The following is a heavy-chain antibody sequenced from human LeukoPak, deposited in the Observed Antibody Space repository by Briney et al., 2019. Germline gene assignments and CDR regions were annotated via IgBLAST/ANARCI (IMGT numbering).Heavy chain of an antibody. CDR3: AKDRNYYDSSGYPNWFDP. D-gene: IGHD3-22*01. V-gene: IGHV3-30*02. CDR1: GFIFSNYG. J-gene: IGHJ5*02. CDR2: IRYDGSNK. Sequence: GGSLRLSCAASGFIFSNYGMLWVRQAPGKGLEWVAFIRYDGSNKYYADSVKGRFTISRDNSKNTLYLQMNSLRAEDTAVYYCAKDRNYYDSSGYPNWFDPWGQGTLVTVSS.